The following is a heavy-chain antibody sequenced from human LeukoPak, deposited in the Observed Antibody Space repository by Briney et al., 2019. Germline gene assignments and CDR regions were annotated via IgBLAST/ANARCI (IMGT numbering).Heavy chain of an antibody. Sequence: PGRSMRLSCAGAGFTFSNYGMHWVRQAPGKGLEWLAVISYEGRTMYYADSVKGRFTISRDNSKNTRFLQMNSLSPDDTAVYYCAKEGTAQIRTWYDNWGQGTLVTVYS. CDR3: AKEGTAQIRTWYDN. J-gene: IGHJ4*02. CDR2: ISYEGRTM. CDR1: GFTFSNYG. V-gene: IGHV3-30*18. D-gene: IGHD6-13*01.